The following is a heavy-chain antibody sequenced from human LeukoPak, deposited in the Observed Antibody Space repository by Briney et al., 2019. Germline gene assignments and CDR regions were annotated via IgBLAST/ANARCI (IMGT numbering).Heavy chain of an antibody. CDR1: GYTVTNHG. Sequence: GASVKVSCKAAGYTVTNHGISWGRQAPGQGLEWGGGISDHSRDGHYAQKFQGRVTMTSDTSATNAYLELRSLRSDDTAVYYCARKNSGSKDDAFDIWGQGTMVTVS. V-gene: IGHV1-18*01. D-gene: IGHD3-10*01. CDR2: ISDHSRDG. CDR3: ARKNSGSKDDAFDI. J-gene: IGHJ3*02.